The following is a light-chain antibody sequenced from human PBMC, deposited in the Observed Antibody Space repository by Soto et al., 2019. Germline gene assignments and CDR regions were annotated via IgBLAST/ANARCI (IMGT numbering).Light chain of an antibody. J-gene: IGKJ2*01. CDR2: AAS. Sequence: DIQMTQSPSSLSASVGDRVTITCRASQSISNSLNWYQQKPGKAPKLLIYAASSLQSGGPSRFSGSGSGEYFTLNISSLQPDDFANYYCQQSYRTPFTFGQGTNLDIK. CDR3: QQSYRTPFT. CDR1: QSISNS. V-gene: IGKV1-39*01.